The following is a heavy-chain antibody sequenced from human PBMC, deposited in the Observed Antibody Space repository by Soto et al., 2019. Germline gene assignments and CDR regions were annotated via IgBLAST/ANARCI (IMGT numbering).Heavy chain of an antibody. V-gene: IGHV3-11*05. J-gene: IGHJ6*02. CDR2: ISSSSSYT. CDR3: ARVPYGSGMHPNYYYGMDV. D-gene: IGHD3-10*01. Sequence: PGGSLRLSCAASGFTFSDYYMSWIRQAPGKGLEWVSYISSSSSYTNYADSVKGRFTISRDNAKNSLYLQMNSLRAEDTAVYYCARVPYGSGMHPNYYYGMDVWGQGTTVTVSS. CDR1: GFTFSDYY.